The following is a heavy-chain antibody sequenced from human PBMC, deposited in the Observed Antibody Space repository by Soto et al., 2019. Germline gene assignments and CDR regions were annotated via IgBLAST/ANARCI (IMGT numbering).Heavy chain of an antibody. Sequence: AASVKVSCKASGGTFSSYAISWVRQAPGQGLEWMGGIIPIFGTANYAQKFQGRVTITADKSTSTAYMELSSLRSEDTAVYYCARSGVAYYYDSSGYSVDYWGQGTLVTVS. D-gene: IGHD3-22*01. CDR1: GGTFSSYA. CDR3: ARSGVAYYYDSSGYSVDY. CDR2: IIPIFGTA. V-gene: IGHV1-69*06. J-gene: IGHJ4*02.